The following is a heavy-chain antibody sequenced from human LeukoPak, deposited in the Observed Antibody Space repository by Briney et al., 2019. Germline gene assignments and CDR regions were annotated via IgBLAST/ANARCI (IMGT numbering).Heavy chain of an antibody. V-gene: IGHV1-46*01. D-gene: IGHD3-22*01. J-gene: IGHJ4*02. CDR1: GYTLTELS. CDR3: ARPYYYDSSGYSLDY. Sequence: ASVKVSCKVSGYTLTELSMHWVRQAPGQGLEWMGIINPSGGSTSYAQKFQGRVTMTRDTSTSTVYMELSSLRSEDTAVYYCARPYYYDSSGYSLDYWGQGTLVTVSS. CDR2: INPSGGST.